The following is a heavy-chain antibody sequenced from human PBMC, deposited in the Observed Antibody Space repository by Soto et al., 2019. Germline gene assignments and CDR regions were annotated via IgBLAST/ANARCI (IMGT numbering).Heavy chain of an antibody. V-gene: IGHV2-5*01. CDR3: AHSPHTICGVVRGKYVDY. J-gene: IGHJ4*02. Sequence: QITLKESGPTLVKPTHTLTLTCTFSGFSLSTSGVGVGWIRKHPGKALAWLALIYWNYDKRYSPSLKSRLTSTKDTAKNQVVLTMTNMDPVATATYYGAHSPHTICGVVRGKYVDYWGQGTLVTVSS. CDR1: GFSLSTSGVG. D-gene: IGHD3-3*01. CDR2: IYWNYDK.